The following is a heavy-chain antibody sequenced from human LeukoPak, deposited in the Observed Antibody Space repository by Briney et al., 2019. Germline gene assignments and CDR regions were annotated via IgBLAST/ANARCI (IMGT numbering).Heavy chain of an antibody. J-gene: IGHJ6*03. CDR3: ARIYYYYYYMDV. CDR2: IHYSGST. CDR1: GGSISSNTYY. Sequence: SETLSLTCSVSGGSISSNTYYWGWIRQPPGKGLEWIGSIHYSGSTYYNPSLKSRLSISVDTSKNQFSLKLSSVTAADTAVYYCARIYYYYYYMDVWGKGTTVTVSS. V-gene: IGHV4-39*07.